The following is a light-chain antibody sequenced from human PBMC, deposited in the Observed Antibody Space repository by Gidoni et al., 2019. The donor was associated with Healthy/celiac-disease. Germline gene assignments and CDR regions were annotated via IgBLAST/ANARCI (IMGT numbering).Light chain of an antibody. V-gene: IGKV3-11*01. CDR1: QSVSSY. CDR3: QQRSNWPPLFT. CDR2: EAS. Sequence: EIVLTPSQATLSLSPGERATLSCRASQSVSSYFAWYQQKPVQAPRLLIYEASNRSTGIPARFIGRGSGTDFTLTISSLEPEDFAVYYCQQRSNWPPLFTFGPXTKVDIK. J-gene: IGKJ3*01.